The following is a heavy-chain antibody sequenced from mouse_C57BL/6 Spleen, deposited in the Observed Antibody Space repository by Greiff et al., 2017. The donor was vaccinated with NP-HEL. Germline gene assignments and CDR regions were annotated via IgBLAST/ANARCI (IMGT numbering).Heavy chain of an antibody. CDR2: INPGSGGT. Sequence: VKLQQSGAELVRPGTSVKVSCKASGYAFTNYLIEWVKQRPGQGLEWIGVINPGSGGTNYNEKFKGKATLTADKSSSTAYMQLSSLTSEDSAVYFCARGGVVHYFDYWGQGTTLTVSS. CDR3: ARGGVVHYFDY. D-gene: IGHD1-1*01. J-gene: IGHJ2*01. V-gene: IGHV1-54*01. CDR1: GYAFTNYL.